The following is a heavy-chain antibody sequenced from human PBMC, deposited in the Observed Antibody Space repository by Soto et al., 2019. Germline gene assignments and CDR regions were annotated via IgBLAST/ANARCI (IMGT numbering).Heavy chain of an antibody. CDR3: AKDPSSQLLSLDFDY. CDR1: GFTFSSYA. Sequence: GSLRLSCAASGFTFSSYAMSWVRQAPGKGLEWVSAISGSGGSTYYADSVKGRFTISRDNSKNTLYLQMNSLRAEDTAVYYCAKDPSSQLLSLDFDYWGQGTLVTVSS. J-gene: IGHJ4*02. D-gene: IGHD2-2*01. V-gene: IGHV3-23*01. CDR2: ISGSGGST.